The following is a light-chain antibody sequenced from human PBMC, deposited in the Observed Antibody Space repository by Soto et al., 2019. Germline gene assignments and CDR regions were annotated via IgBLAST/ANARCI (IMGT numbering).Light chain of an antibody. J-gene: IGKJ1*01. CDR2: KAS. CDR1: QSISSW. V-gene: IGKV1-5*03. Sequence: DIQITQSPSTLSASVGDRVIIICRASQSISSWLAWYQQKPGKAPKLLIYKASTLKSGVPSRFSGSGSGTEFTLTISSLQPDDFATYYCQHYNSYSEALGQGTKVDIK. CDR3: QHYNSYSEA.